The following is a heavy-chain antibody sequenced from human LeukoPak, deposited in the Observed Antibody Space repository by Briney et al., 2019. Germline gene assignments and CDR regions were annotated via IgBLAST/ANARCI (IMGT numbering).Heavy chain of an antibody. CDR3: ARALWFGELSPP. D-gene: IGHD3-10*01. V-gene: IGHV4-34*01. J-gene: IGHJ5*02. CDR2: INHSGST. CDR1: GGSFSGYY. Sequence: SETLSLTCAVYGGSFSGYYWSWIRQPPGKGLEWIGEINHSGSTNYNPSLKSRVTISVDTSKNQFSLKLSSVTAADTAVYYCARALWFGELSPPWGQGTLVTVSS.